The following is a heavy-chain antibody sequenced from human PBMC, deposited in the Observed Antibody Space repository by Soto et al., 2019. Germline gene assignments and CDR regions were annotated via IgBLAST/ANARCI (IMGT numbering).Heavy chain of an antibody. CDR3: ARGSGGKKQMGRPYYFDY. D-gene: IGHD6-13*01. J-gene: IGHJ4*02. CDR2: IFYTGNT. CDR1: GGSISTCY. V-gene: IGHV4-59*01. Sequence: PSETLSLTCTVSGGSISTCYWSWIRQPPGKGLEWIAYIFYTGNTNYNPSLKSRVTISVDTSKNHFSLKLSSVTAADTAVYYCARGSGGKKQMGRPYYFDYWGQGNLVTVSS.